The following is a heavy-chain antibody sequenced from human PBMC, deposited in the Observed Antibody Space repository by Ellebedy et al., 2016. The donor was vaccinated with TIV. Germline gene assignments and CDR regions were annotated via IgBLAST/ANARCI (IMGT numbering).Heavy chain of an antibody. J-gene: IGHJ5*02. CDR1: GGTFSSYA. D-gene: IGHD3-16*02. V-gene: IGHV1-69*04. CDR2: IIPILGIA. Sequence: SVKVSCXASGGTFSSYAISWVRQAPGQGLEWMGRIIPILGIANYAQKFQGRVTITADKSTSTAYMELSSLRSEDTAVYYCARDSPRAFGGVIVTPNWFDPWGQGTLVTVSS. CDR3: ARDSPRAFGGVIVTPNWFDP.